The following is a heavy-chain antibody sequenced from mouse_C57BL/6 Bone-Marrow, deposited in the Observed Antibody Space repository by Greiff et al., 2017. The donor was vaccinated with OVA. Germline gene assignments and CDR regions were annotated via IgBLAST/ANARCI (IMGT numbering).Heavy chain of an antibody. D-gene: IGHD1-1*01. J-gene: IGHJ1*03. CDR1: GYAFSSSW. CDR2: IYPGDGDT. Sequence: QVQLKESGPELVKPGASVKISCKASGYAFSSSWMNWVKQRPGKGLEWIGRIYPGDGDTNYNGMFKGKATLTADKSSSTAYMQHSSMTSEDSAVYFCARPLITTVVATDWYFDVWGTGTTVTVSS. V-gene: IGHV1-82*01. CDR3: ARPLITTVVATDWYFDV.